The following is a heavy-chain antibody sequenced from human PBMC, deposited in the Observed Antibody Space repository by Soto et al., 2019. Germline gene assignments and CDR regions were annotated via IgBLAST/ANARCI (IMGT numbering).Heavy chain of an antibody. V-gene: IGHV3-23*01. D-gene: IGHD5-18*01. CDR3: AHGSGHSSGRPAWFAP. Sequence: GGSLRLSCAASGFTFRSYAMNWVRQAPGKGLEWVSGIGGGGSTTYYADSVKGRLTISRDNSKNTLYLQMNNMRAEDTALYYCAHGSGHSSGRPAWFAPWGKGSRLTV. CDR2: IGGGGSTT. CDR1: GFTFRSYA. J-gene: IGHJ5*02.